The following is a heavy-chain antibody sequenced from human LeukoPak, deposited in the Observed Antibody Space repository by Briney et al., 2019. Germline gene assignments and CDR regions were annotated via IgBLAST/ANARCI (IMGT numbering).Heavy chain of an antibody. CDR3: TTDLRSNSWSRRLLNWFDP. Sequence: GGSLRLSCAASGLTFTNAWMSWVRQAPGKGLEWVGRIKSKTDGGTTDYATPVKGRFTISRDDSKNTLYLQMNSLKTEDTAVYYCTTDLRSNSWSRRLLNWFDPWGQGTLVTVSS. CDR1: GLTFTNAW. V-gene: IGHV3-15*01. J-gene: IGHJ5*02. D-gene: IGHD6-13*01. CDR2: IKSKTDGGTT.